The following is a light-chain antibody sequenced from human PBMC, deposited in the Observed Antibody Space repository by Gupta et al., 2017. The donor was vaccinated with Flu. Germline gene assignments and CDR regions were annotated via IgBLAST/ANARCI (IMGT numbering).Light chain of an antibody. J-gene: IGKJ3*01. CDR1: QSVSSY. CDR3: QQRSNWPHL. V-gene: IGKV3-11*01. CDR2: DAS. Sequence: EIVLTQSPATLSLSPGERATLPCRASQSVSSYLACYQQKPGQAPRLLIYDASNRATGIPARFSGSGSGTDFTLTISILDPEDFAVYYCQQRSNWPHLFGHGTKVDIK.